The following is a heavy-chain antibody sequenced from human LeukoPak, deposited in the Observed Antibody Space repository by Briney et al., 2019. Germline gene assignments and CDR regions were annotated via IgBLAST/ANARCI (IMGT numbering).Heavy chain of an antibody. Sequence: SETLSLTCTVSGGSISSHYWNWVRQPPGKGLERIGYIYDSGSTKYNPYLKSRVTISLDTSKKQFSLKLSSVTAADTAVYYCVGGGGWLPDYWGQGTLVTVSS. CDR2: IYDSGST. CDR1: GGSISSHY. D-gene: IGHD5-24*01. J-gene: IGHJ4*02. V-gene: IGHV4-59*11. CDR3: VGGGGWLPDY.